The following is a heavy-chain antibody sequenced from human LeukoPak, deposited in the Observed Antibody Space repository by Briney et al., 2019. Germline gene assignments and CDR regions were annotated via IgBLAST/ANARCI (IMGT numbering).Heavy chain of an antibody. CDR3: ARAMYSSSWYPDY. J-gene: IGHJ4*02. CDR1: GFTFSSYA. Sequence: PGGSLRLSCAAPGFTFSSYAMSWVRQAPGKGLEWVSAISGSGGSTYYADSVKGRFTISRDNAKNSLYLQMNSLRAEDTAVYYCARAMYSSSWYPDYWGQGTLVTVSS. CDR2: ISGSGGST. V-gene: IGHV3-23*01. D-gene: IGHD6-13*01.